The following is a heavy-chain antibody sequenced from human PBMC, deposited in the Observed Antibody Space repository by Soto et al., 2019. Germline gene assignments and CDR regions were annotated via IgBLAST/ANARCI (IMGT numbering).Heavy chain of an antibody. V-gene: IGHV1-8*01. CDR3: ARLGYCSGGSCRRGNWFDP. J-gene: IGHJ5*02. CDR1: GDTFTSYE. Sequence: ASVKVSCKAAGDTFTSYEINWVRQATGQGLEWMGWMNPNSGNTGYAQKFQGRVTMTRNTSISTGYMELSSLRSEDTAVYYCARLGYCSGGSCRRGNWFDPWG. D-gene: IGHD2-15*01. CDR2: MNPNSGNT.